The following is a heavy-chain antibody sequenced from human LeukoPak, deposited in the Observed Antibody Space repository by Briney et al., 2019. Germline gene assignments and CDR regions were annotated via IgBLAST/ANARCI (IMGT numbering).Heavy chain of an antibody. CDR1: GGSISSYY. D-gene: IGHD2-2*01. CDR3: ARGPRMVAMNGYAFDI. V-gene: IGHV4-4*07. J-gene: IGHJ3*02. Sequence: SETLSLTCIVSGGSISSYYWNWIRQSAGKGHEWIGRIYIGGSTSYNPSPKSRVSMSVDTSKMQFSLNLTSVTAADTAMYYCARGPRMVAMNGYAFDIWGPGTTVIVSS. CDR2: IYIGGST.